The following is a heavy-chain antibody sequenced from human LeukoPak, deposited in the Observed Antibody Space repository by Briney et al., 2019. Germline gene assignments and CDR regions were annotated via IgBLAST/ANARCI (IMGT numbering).Heavy chain of an antibody. CDR3: ARDGEMPTIYFDY. Sequence: PGGSLRLSCAVSGFTFSSHWMNWVRQAPGKGLEWVANIKQDGSEKYYVDSVKGRFTISRDNAKKPLFLQMNSLRAEDTAVYYCARDGEMPTIYFDYWGQGTLVTVSS. CDR1: GFTFSSHW. J-gene: IGHJ4*02. D-gene: IGHD5-24*01. V-gene: IGHV3-7*01. CDR2: IKQDGSEK.